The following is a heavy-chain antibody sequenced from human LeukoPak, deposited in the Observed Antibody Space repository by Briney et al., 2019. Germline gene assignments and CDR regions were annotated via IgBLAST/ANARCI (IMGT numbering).Heavy chain of an antibody. CDR2: ISSSSSYI. V-gene: IGHV3-21*01. CDR1: GFTFSSYS. Sequence: GGSLRLSCAASGFTFSSYSMNWVRQAPGKGLEWVSSISSSSSYIYYTDSVKGRFTISRDNAKNSLYLQMNSLRAEDTAVYYCARRTSNQPSWFDPWGQGTLVTVSS. J-gene: IGHJ5*02. D-gene: IGHD1-1*01. CDR3: ARRTSNQPSWFDP.